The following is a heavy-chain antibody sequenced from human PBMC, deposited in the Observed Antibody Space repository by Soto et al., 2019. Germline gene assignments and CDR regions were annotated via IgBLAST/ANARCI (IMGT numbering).Heavy chain of an antibody. D-gene: IGHD6-13*01. CDR1: GFTFSTYE. Sequence: EVQLVDSGGGLVQPGGSLRLSCTASGFTFSTYEFNWVRQAPGKGLEWISYISVSGNIIKYADSVKGRFTISRDNAENSLHLPMSSLRVADTAVYFCVTDTMRASAAASLDYWGQGTQVIVSS. CDR2: ISVSGNII. CDR3: VTDTMRASAAASLDY. V-gene: IGHV3-48*03. J-gene: IGHJ4*02.